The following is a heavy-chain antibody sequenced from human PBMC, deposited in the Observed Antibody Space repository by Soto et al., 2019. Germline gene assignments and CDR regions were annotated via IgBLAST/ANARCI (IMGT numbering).Heavy chain of an antibody. CDR1: GFTFSSFW. Sequence: EVQLVGSGGGLVQPGGSLRLSCAASGFTFSSFWMYWVRQAPGKGLVWVSRINSDGSTTNYADSVKGRFTISRDNAKNTLYLQMNSLRAEDTAVYFCARIPPGWGEEQLVLDYWGQGSLVTVSS. V-gene: IGHV3-74*01. J-gene: IGHJ4*02. CDR2: INSDGSTT. CDR3: ARIPPGWGEEQLVLDY. D-gene: IGHD6-13*01.